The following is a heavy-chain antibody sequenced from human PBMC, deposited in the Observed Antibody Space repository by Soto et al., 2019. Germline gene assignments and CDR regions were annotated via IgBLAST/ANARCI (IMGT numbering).Heavy chain of an antibody. CDR3: VRVEYTYNYRGLDY. Sequence: QVQLQQWGTGLLKPSETLSLTCAVYGGSFRGYYWTWIRQPPGKGLEWIGEIDHSGSTNYNPSLKSRVTISVDTSKNQFSLKLASVTAADTAVYYCVRVEYTYNYRGLDYWGQGTLVTVSS. D-gene: IGHD3-16*01. V-gene: IGHV4-34*01. CDR2: IDHSGST. J-gene: IGHJ4*02. CDR1: GGSFRGYY.